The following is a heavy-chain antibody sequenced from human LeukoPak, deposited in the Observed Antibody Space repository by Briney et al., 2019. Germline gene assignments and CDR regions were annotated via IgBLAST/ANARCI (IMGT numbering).Heavy chain of an antibody. CDR3: VRRDGVLQFDF. Sequence: SGGSLRLSCTVSGFFLASTEWNWSARAPEKGWRWVSAITLSGLTTYYADSVKGRFTISRDNSKNVLYLQMNSLRFEDTAVYYCVRRDGVLQFDFWGQGTLVAVSS. J-gene: IGHJ4*02. D-gene: IGHD2-8*02. CDR2: ITLSGLTT. V-gene: IGHV3-23*01. CDR1: GFFLAST.